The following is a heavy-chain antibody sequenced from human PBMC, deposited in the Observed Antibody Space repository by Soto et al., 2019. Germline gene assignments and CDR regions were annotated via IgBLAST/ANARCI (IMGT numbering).Heavy chain of an antibody. J-gene: IGHJ3*02. CDR1: GFTFSSYA. V-gene: IGHV3-23*01. CDR3: AKHLPSKKIQRLWADAFQI. Sequence: EVRLLESGGGLVQPGGSLTLSCAASGFTFSSYAMSWVRQAPGKGLEWVSVVTGRSTTTYYADSVKGRFTISRDNSKNTLFLQLNSLGAEDPAVYYCAKHLPSKKIQRLWADAFQIWGQGTMLSVSS. D-gene: IGHD1-26*01. CDR2: VTGRSTTT.